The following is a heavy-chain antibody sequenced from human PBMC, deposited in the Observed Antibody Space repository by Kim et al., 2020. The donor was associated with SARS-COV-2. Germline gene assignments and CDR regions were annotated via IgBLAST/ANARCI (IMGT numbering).Heavy chain of an antibody. D-gene: IGHD5-18*01. Sequence: SQTLSLTCAISGDSVSSNSAAWNWIRQSPSRGLEWLGRTYYRSKWYNDYAVSVKSRITINPDTSKNQFSLQLNSVTPEDTAAYYCARDHQGSPWIQLWLLAQPHMDVWGQGTTVTVSS. CDR2: TYYRSKWYN. CDR3: ARDHQGSPWIQLWLLAQPHMDV. J-gene: IGHJ6*02. CDR1: GDSVSSNSAA. V-gene: IGHV6-1*01.